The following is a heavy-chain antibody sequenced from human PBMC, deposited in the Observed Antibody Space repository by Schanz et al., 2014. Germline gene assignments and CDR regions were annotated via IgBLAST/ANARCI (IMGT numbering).Heavy chain of an antibody. Sequence: QVQLQESGPGLVRPSQTLSLTCTVSGDSISSGSYYWSWIRQHPGKGLEWIGYIYFNGITYYKPSLKARLIISVHPSKNQFSLKLSSVTAADTALYYCARVGRSSSSPHGSSGDYWGQGTLVTVSS. V-gene: IGHV4-31*03. J-gene: IGHJ4*02. CDR3: ARVGRSSSSPHGSSGDY. D-gene: IGHD6-6*01. CDR2: IYFNGIT. CDR1: GDSISSGSYY.